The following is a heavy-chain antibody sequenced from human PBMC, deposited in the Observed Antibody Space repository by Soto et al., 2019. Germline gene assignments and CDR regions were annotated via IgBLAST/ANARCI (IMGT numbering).Heavy chain of an antibody. CDR1: EFTFSNYA. Sequence: EVQLLESGGGLVQPGGSLRLSCAASEFTFSNYAMSWVRQAPGKGLEWVSAISYGGGTTYYADSVKGRFTISRDNSKTTLILQMNSLRAEDTAVYYCAKIPGYYYDSTGYHFDYWGQGTLVTVSS. V-gene: IGHV3-23*01. D-gene: IGHD3-22*01. CDR2: ISYGGGTT. J-gene: IGHJ4*02. CDR3: AKIPGYYYDSTGYHFDY.